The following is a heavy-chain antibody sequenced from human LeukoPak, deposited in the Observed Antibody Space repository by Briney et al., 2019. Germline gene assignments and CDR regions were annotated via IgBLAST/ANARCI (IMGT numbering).Heavy chain of an antibody. J-gene: IGHJ4*02. CDR3: ARDDYGDYPPFDY. CDR2: ISSSSSYI. CDR1: GXTFSSYS. V-gene: IGHV3-21*01. Sequence: NPGGSLRLSCAASGXTFSSYSMNWVRQAPGKGLEWVSSISSSSSYIYYADSVKGRFTISRDNAKNSLYLQMNSLRAEDTAVYYCARDDYGDYPPFDYWGQGTLVTVSS. D-gene: IGHD4-17*01.